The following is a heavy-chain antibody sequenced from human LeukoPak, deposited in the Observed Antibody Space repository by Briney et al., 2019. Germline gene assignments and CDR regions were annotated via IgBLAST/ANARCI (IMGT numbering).Heavy chain of an antibody. CDR1: GYTFTGYY. CDR2: INPNSGGT. D-gene: IGHD5-12*01. Sequence: VASVKVSCKASGYTFTGYYMHWVRQAPGQGLEWMGWINPNSGGTNYAQKFQGRVTMTRDTSISTAYMELSRLRSDDTAVYYCANGYSGYDSDFDYWGQGTLVTVSS. V-gene: IGHV1-2*02. J-gene: IGHJ4*02. CDR3: ANGYSGYDSDFDY.